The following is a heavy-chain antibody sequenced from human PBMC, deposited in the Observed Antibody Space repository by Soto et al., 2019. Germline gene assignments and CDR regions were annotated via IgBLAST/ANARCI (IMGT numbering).Heavy chain of an antibody. CDR3: ARSSLNILPFDY. CDR1: GFTVSSNY. D-gene: IGHD2-2*01. J-gene: IGHJ4*02. Sequence: GGSLRLSCAASGFTVSSNYMSWVRQAPGKGLEWVSVIYSGGSTYYADSVKGRFTISRDNSKNTLYLQMNSLRAEDTAVYYCARSSLNILPFDYWGQGTLVTVSS. CDR2: IYSGGST. V-gene: IGHV3-66*01.